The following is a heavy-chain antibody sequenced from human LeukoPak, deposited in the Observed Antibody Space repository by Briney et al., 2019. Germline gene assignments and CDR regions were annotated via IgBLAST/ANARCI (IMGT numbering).Heavy chain of an antibody. V-gene: IGHV3-30*02. D-gene: IGHD2-2*01. CDR3: AKPIVVVPAGNYFDY. J-gene: IGHJ4*02. Sequence: QPGGSLRLSCAASGFTFSSYGMHWVRQAPGKGLEWVAFIRYDGSNKYYADSVKGRFTISRDNSKNTLYLQMNSLRAEDTAVYYCAKPIVVVPAGNYFDYCRQGPLVTVSS. CDR1: GFTFSSYG. CDR2: IRYDGSNK.